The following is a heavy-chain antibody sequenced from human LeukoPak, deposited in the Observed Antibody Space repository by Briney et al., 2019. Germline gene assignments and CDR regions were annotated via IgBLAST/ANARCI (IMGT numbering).Heavy chain of an antibody. J-gene: IGHJ4*02. CDR3: ARDEIYYDILTGYRHFDY. CDR1: GFTFSSYW. CDR2: IKQDGSEK. Sequence: GGSLRLSCEASGFTFSSYWMSWVRQARGKGLEWVANIKQDGSEKKYLDSVKGRFTISRDNAKNSMYLQMNSLRAEDTAVYYCARDEIYYDILTGYRHFDYWGQGTLVTVFS. V-gene: IGHV3-7*01. D-gene: IGHD3-9*01.